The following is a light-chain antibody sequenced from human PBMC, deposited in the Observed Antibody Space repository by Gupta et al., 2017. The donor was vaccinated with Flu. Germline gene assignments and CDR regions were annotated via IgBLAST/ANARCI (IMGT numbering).Light chain of an antibody. CDR1: SSNIEKYY. Sequence: QSVLTQPPSVSAAPGQKVTISCSGSSSNIEKYYVSWYQQFPGTAPRLLIYETNKRPSGIPDQFSGSKSGTSATLGITGLRTGDEADYYCGTWDDSLSAWVFGGGTKLTVL. CDR2: ETN. J-gene: IGLJ3*02. CDR3: GTWDDSLSAWV. V-gene: IGLV1-51*02.